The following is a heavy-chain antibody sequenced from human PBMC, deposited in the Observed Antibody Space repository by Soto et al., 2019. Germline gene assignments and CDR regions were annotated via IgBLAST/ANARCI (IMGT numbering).Heavy chain of an antibody. CDR1: GFTASSKY. Sequence: XGSLRLSCADSGFTASSKYMSWVRQAPGKGLEWVSVIYSGGSTYYADSVKGRFTISRDNSKNTLYLQMNSLRAEDTAVYYCARGVNDSSGSGHKWFHSWGQGTLVTVPP. D-gene: IGHD3-22*01. J-gene: IGHJ5*01. CDR2: IYSGGST. V-gene: IGHV3-53*01. CDR3: ARGVNDSSGSGHKWFHS.